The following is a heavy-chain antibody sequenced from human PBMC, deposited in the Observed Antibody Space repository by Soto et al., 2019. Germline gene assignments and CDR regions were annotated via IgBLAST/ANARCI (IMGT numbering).Heavy chain of an antibody. V-gene: IGHV3-30*18. D-gene: IGHD3-10*01. CDR1: GFTSSTVV. CDR2: ISSDGNNQ. J-gene: IGHJ3*02. CDR3: AKERGVLDAFDI. Sequence: QVQLVESGGGVVQPGRSLRLSCAASGFTSSTVVIHWVRQAPGKGLEWLAVISSDGNNQYYADSVKGRFTISRDNSKNTLYLQVNSLRAADTAVYFCAKERGVLDAFDIWGQGTMVTVSS.